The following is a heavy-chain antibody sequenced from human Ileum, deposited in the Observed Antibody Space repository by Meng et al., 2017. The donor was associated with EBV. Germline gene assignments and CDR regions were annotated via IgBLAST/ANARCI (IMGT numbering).Heavy chain of an antibody. CDR3: ARNVPGTSAYYD. D-gene: IGHD3-22*01. CDR1: GYSISSTNW. Sequence: QVQLLEPGPGLVKPSDTLSLTCAVSGYSISSTNWWGWIRQPPGKGLEWIGYIYYSGSTSYNPSLKSRVTMSVDTSKNQFSLNLNSVTAVDTAVYYCARNVPGTSAYYDWGQGTLVTVSS. CDR2: IYYSGST. V-gene: IGHV4-28*01. J-gene: IGHJ4*01.